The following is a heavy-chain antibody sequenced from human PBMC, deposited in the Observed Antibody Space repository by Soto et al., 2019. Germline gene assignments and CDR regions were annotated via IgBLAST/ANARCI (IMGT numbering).Heavy chain of an antibody. D-gene: IGHD3-22*01. CDR1: GFTFSTYW. V-gene: IGHV3-7*03. CDR2: IKQDGSEK. J-gene: IGHJ6*02. CDR3: ARHSKYDYDTSGYLYYYYYHYALDV. Sequence: EVQLVESGGGLVQPGGSLRLSCAASGFTFSTYWMSWVRQAPGKGLEWVANIKQDGSEKKYVDSVKGRFTISRDNGENTMYLQMNSLRAEDTAVYYCARHSKYDYDTSGYLYYYYYHYALDVWGQGTTVTVSS.